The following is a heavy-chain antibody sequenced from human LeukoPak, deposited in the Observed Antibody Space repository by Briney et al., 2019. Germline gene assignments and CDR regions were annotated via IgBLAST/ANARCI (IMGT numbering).Heavy chain of an antibody. CDR3: ARITVVNGIDY. CDR1: GGSISSSSYY. V-gene: IGHV4-39*07. CDR2: IYYSGST. D-gene: IGHD4-23*01. J-gene: IGHJ4*02. Sequence: SETLSLTCTVSGGSISSSSYYWGWIRQPPGKGLEWIGSIYYSGSTYYNPSLKSRVTISVDTSKNQFSLKLSSVTAADTAVYYCARITVVNGIDYWGQGTLVTVSS.